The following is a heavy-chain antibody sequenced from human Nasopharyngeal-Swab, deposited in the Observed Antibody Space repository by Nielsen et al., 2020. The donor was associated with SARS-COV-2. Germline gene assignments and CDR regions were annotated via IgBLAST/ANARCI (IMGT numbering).Heavy chain of an antibody. Sequence: VRQAPGKGLEWVAVISYDGSNKYYADSVKGRFTISRDNSKNTLYLQMNSLRAEDTAVYYCVKVPYGSGSYPSYYFDYWGQGTLVTVSS. CDR3: VKVPYGSGSYPSYYFDY. D-gene: IGHD3-10*01. J-gene: IGHJ4*02. CDR2: ISYDGSNK. V-gene: IGHV3-30*18.